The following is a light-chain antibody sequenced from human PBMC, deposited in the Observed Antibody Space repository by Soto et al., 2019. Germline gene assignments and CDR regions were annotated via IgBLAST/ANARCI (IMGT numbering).Light chain of an antibody. CDR3: QQYILWPLT. V-gene: IGKV3-15*01. CDR2: GAS. CDR1: QSVSSN. Sequence: EILMTQAPAPLSVSPGERATLSCRASQSVSSNLAWYQQQPGQAPSLLIYGASTRATGTPARFSGSGSGTEFTITISSLQSEDFAVYYCQQYILWPLTFGGGTKVEIK. J-gene: IGKJ4*01.